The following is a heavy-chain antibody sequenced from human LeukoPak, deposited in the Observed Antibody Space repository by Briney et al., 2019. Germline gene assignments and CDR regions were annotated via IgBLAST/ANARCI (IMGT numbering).Heavy chain of an antibody. CDR3: ARDEPDFDAFDI. CDR1: GGSISSYY. V-gene: IGHV4-59*01. Sequence: PSETLSLTCTVSGGSISSYYWSWIRQPPGKGLEWIGYIYYSGSTNYNPSLKSRVTISVDTSKNQFSLKLSSVTAADTAVYYCARDEPDFDAFDIWGQGTMVTVSS. CDR2: IYYSGST. J-gene: IGHJ3*02. D-gene: IGHD1-14*01.